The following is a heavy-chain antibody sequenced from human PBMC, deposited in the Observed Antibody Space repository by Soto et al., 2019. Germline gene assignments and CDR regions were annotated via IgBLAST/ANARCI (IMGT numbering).Heavy chain of an antibody. CDR2: IYYSGST. CDR3: ARLLYYYDSSGYGAFDI. D-gene: IGHD3-22*01. Sequence: SETLSLTCTVSGGSISSSSYYWGWIRQPPGKGLEWIGSIYYSGSTYYNPFLKSRVTISVDTSKNQFSLKLSSVTAADTAVYYCARLLYYYDSSGYGAFDIWGQGTMVT. CDR1: GGSISSSSYY. J-gene: IGHJ3*02. V-gene: IGHV4-39*01.